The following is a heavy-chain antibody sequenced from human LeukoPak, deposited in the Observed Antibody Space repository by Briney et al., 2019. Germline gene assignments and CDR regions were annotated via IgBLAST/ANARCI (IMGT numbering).Heavy chain of an antibody. V-gene: IGHV3-30*04. CDR2: ISYAGSNT. CDR3: ARDERGFFYYMDV. D-gene: IGHD2-15*01. Sequence: GGSLGLSCEASGFTFSSYAMHWVRQTPGKGLEWVAAISYAGSNTHYADSVKGRFTISRDNSKNTMFLQMSSLRVEDTALYYCARDERGFFYYMDVWGKGTTVTVSS. CDR1: GFTFSSYA. J-gene: IGHJ6*03.